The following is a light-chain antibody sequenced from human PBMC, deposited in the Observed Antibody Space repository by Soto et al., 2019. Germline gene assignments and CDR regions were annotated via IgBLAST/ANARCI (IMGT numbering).Light chain of an antibody. CDR1: QGFSSY. Sequence: DIQLTQSPSFLSASVGDRVTITCRASQGFSSYLAWYQQKPGKAPKLLIYAASTLQSGVPSRFSGSGSGTEFTLTISSLQPEDFATYYCQQLNSYPITFGHGTRLEIK. J-gene: IGKJ5*01. CDR3: QQLNSYPIT. CDR2: AAS. V-gene: IGKV1-9*01.